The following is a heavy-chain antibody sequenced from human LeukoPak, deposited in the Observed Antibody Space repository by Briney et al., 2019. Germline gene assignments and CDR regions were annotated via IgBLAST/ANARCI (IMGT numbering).Heavy chain of an antibody. J-gene: IGHJ4*02. CDR2: IYYSGNT. CDR3: AIHRITAALASAFDY. D-gene: IGHD2-2*01. Sequence: SETLPLTCTVSGGSISSSSYYWDWIRQPPGKGLEWIGAIYYSGNTNYNPSLKSRVTISVDTSKNQFSLKLSSVTAADTAVYYCAIHRITAALASAFDYWGQGTLVTVSS. CDR1: GGSISSSSYY. V-gene: IGHV4-39*01.